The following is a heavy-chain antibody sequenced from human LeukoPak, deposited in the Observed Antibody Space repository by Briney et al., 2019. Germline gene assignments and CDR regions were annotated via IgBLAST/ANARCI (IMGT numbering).Heavy chain of an antibody. D-gene: IGHD3-10*01. J-gene: IGHJ6*04. CDR1: GLTFNNHTFS. CDR2: INYSGRT. CDR3: ATELPGVNLGPNDYAYRRDV. V-gene: IGHV4-39*01. Sequence: ETLCLTCAVSGLTFNNHTFSWGRQRQGPGQGLEWIGNINYSGRTYYNAALERRATTNVNSYKNQFSLSQTSITTADPAIYYCATELPGVNLGPNDYAYRRDVWGKGTTVTVSS.